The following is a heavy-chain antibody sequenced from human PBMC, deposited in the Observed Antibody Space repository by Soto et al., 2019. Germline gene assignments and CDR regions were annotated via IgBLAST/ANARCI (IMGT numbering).Heavy chain of an antibody. CDR3: ARGGRIAVAGPYNWFDP. D-gene: IGHD6-19*01. CDR1: GGTFSSYA. Sequence: GASVKVSCKASGGTFSSYAISWVRQAPGQGLEWMGGIIPIFGTANYAQKFQGRVTITADESTSTAYMELSSLRSEDTAVYYCARGGRIAVAGPYNWFDPWGQGTLVTVSS. V-gene: IGHV1-69*13. J-gene: IGHJ5*02. CDR2: IIPIFGTA.